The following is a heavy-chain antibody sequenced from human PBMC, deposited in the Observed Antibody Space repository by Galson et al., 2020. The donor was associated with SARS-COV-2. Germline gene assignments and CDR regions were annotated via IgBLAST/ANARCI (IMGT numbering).Heavy chain of an antibody. D-gene: IGHD3-3*01. CDR1: GGSISSYY. Sequence: SETLSLTCTVSGGSISSYYWSWIRQPPGKGLEWIGYIYYSGSTNYNPSLKSRATISVDTSKNQFSLKLSSVTAADTAVYYCARGKDMIFGVGIVTGGFRLWGQANLVTVSS. V-gene: IGHV4-59*01. CDR3: ARGKDMIFGVGIVTGGFRL. CDR2: IYYSGST. J-gene: IGHJ4*02.